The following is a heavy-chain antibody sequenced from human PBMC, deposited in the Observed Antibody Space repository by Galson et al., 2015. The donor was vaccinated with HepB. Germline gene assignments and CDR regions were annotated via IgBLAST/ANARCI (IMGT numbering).Heavy chain of an antibody. CDR3: VRGLYYYDSSGYFVHH. CDR1: GFTFDTFA. J-gene: IGHJ1*01. CDR2: MSYDGSND. Sequence: SLRLSCAASGFTFDTFAMHWVRQAPGKGLEWVSLMSYDGSNDYYADSVKGRFTVSRDDSKNTLFLQMNRLRPEDTAVYYCVRGLYYYDSSGYFVHHWGQGTLVTVSS. V-gene: IGHV3-30-3*01. D-gene: IGHD3-22*01.